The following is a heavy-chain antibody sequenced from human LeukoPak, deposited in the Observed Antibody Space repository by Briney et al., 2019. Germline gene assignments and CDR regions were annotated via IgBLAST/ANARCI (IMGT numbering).Heavy chain of an antibody. CDR2: IYYSGST. D-gene: IGHD3-22*01. V-gene: IGHV4-30-4*01. CDR1: GGSISSGDYY. J-gene: IGHJ5*02. Sequence: PSQTLSLTCTVSGGSISSGDYYWSWIRQPPGKGLEWIGYIYYSGSTYYNPSLKSRVTISVDTSKNQFSLKLSSETAADTAVYYCARDSGTTYYYDSSGLNWFDPWGQGTLVTVSS. CDR3: ARDSGTTYYYDSSGLNWFDP.